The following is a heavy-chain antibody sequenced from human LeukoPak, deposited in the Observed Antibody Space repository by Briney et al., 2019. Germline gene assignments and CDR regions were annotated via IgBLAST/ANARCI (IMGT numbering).Heavy chain of an antibody. CDR1: GYSITSGHY. CDR3: ARGPLVYGSGSYFPYYFDY. CDR2: INHSGST. J-gene: IGHJ4*02. D-gene: IGHD3-10*01. V-gene: IGHV4-34*01. Sequence: PSETLSLTCTVSGYSITSGHYWSWIRQPPGKGLEWIGEINHSGSTNYNPSLKSRVTISVDTSKNQFSLKLSSVTAADTAVYYCARGPLVYGSGSYFPYYFDYWGQGTLVTVSS.